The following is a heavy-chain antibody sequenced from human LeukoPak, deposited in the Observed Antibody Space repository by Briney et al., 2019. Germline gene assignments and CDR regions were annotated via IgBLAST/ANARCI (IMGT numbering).Heavy chain of an antibody. J-gene: IGHJ6*04. Sequence: SETLSLTCAVYGGSFSGYYWSWIRQPPGKGLEWIGEINHSGSTNYNPSLKSRVTISVDTSKNQFSLKLSSVTAADTAVYYCAELGITMIGGIWGKGTTVTISS. CDR2: INHSGST. V-gene: IGHV4-34*01. CDR3: AELGITMIGGI. D-gene: IGHD3-10*02. CDR1: GGSFSGYY.